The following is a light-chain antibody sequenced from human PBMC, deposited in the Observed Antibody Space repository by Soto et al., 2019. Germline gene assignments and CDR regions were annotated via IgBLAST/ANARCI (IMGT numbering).Light chain of an antibody. CDR1: QSVSSY. Sequence: VMTQSPLTLSVSPRARATLSRRASQSVSSYLAWYQQKRGQAPRLLIYSASTRATGIPARFSGSGSGTEFILTISSLQSEDFAVYYCQQYNSYSITSAQRARLEI. J-gene: IGKJ5*01. CDR3: QQYNSYSIT. CDR2: SAS. V-gene: IGKV3-15*01.